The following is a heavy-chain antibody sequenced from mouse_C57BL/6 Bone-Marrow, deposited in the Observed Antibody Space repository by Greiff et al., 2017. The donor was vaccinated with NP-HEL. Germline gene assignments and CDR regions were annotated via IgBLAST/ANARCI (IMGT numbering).Heavy chain of an antibody. D-gene: IGHD1-1*01. CDR2: IYPGDGDT. Sequence: QVQLQQSGPELVKPGASVKISCKASGYAFSSSWMNWVKQRPGKGLEWIGRIYPGDGDTNYNGKFKGKATLTADKSSSTAYMQLSSLTSEDSAVYFFARYYYGSSLDYWGQGTTLTVSS. V-gene: IGHV1-82*01. CDR1: GYAFSSSW. J-gene: IGHJ2*01. CDR3: ARYYYGSSLDY.